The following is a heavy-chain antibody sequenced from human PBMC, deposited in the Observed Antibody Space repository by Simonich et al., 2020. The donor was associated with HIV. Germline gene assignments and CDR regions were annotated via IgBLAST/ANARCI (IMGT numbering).Heavy chain of an antibody. D-gene: IGHD6-13*01. Sequence: QVQLQQWGAGLLKPSETLSLTCAVYGGSFSGYYWRWIRQPPGKGLEWIGEINHSGRTNYNPSLKSRVTISVDTSKNQFSLKLSSVTAADTAVYYCARLTAGGLGEYFQHWGQGTLVTVSS. CDR2: INHSGRT. CDR3: ARLTAGGLGEYFQH. CDR1: GGSFSGYY. V-gene: IGHV4-34*01. J-gene: IGHJ1*01.